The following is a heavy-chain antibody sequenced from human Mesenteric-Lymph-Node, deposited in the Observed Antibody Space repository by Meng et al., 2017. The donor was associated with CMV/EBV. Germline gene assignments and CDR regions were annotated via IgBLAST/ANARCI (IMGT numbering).Heavy chain of an antibody. J-gene: IGHJ4*02. CDR3: ARDFDYFDY. CDR1: GFTFSSYA. Sequence: GESLKISCAASGFTFSSYAMHWVRQAPGKGLEWVAIISATGNDKYYANSAKGRFTISRDNSKNTLYLQVNTLRGEDTAVYYCARDFDYFDYWGQGTLVTVSS. V-gene: IGHV3-30*04. CDR2: ISATGNDK.